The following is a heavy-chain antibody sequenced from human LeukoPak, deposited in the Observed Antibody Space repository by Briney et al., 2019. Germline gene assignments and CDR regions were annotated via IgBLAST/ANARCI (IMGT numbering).Heavy chain of an antibody. CDR1: GGSISSGGYY. J-gene: IGHJ6*02. CDR3: ARDLAATAIYGMDV. D-gene: IGHD2-21*02. CDR2: IYYSGST. V-gene: IGHV4-61*08. Sequence: PSETLSLTCTVSGGSISSGGYYWSWIRQPPGKGLEWIGYIYYSGSTNYNPSLKSRLTISVDKSKNVFSLTLNSVTAADTAVYYCARDLAATAIYGMDVWGQGTTVIVSS.